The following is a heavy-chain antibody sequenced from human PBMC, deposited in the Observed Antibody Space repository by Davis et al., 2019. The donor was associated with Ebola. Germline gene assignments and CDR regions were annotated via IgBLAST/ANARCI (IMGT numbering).Heavy chain of an antibody. J-gene: IGHJ4*02. V-gene: IGHV1-3*01. D-gene: IGHD6-19*01. CDR3: AREFSSGWYSFDY. CDR2: INAGNGNT. Sequence: AASVKVSCKASGYTFTFYGMHWVRQAPGERLEWMGWINAGNGNTKYSEKFQGRVTMTRDTYASTVYMELRSLRSEDTAVYYCAREFSSGWYSFDYWGQGTLVTVSS. CDR1: GYTFTFYG.